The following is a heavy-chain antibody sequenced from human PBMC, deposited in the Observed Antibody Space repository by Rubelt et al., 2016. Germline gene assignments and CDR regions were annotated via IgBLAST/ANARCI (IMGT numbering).Heavy chain of an antibody. V-gene: IGHV4-34*01. CDR3: AIDLIVVVPAAKDYNWFDA. CDR1: GGSFSGYY. Sequence: GAGLLKPSETLSLTCAVYGGSFSGYYWSWIRQPPGKGLEWIGEINHSGSTNYNPSLKSRVTISVDTSKNQFSLKLSSVTAADTAVYYCAIDLIVVVPAAKDYNWFDAWGQGTLVTVSS. J-gene: IGHJ5*02. D-gene: IGHD2-2*01. CDR2: INHSGST.